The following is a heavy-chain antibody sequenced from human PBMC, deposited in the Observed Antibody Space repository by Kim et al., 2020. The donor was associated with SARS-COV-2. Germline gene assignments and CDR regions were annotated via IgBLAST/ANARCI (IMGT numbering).Heavy chain of an antibody. CDR2: IKSKTDGGTT. CDR1: GFTFSNAW. CDR3: TTDLATKFYGGNSISFDY. Sequence: GGSLRLSCAASGFTFSNAWMSWVRQAPGKGLEWVGRIKSKTDGGTTDYAAPVKGRFTISRDDSKNTLYLQMNSLKTEDTAVYYCTTDLATKFYGGNSISFDYWGQGTLVTVSS. D-gene: IGHD4-17*01. V-gene: IGHV3-15*01. J-gene: IGHJ4*02.